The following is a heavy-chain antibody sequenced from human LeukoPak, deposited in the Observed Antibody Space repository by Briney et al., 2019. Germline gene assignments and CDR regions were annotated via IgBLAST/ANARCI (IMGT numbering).Heavy chain of an antibody. CDR2: IFYSGST. D-gene: IGHD6-13*01. V-gene: IGHV4-59*08. CDR1: GVSLSTYY. Sequence: SETLSLTCTVSGVSLSTYYWSWLRQPPGKGLEWIGYIFYSGSTNYNPSLKSRVTISVDTFNDQFSLKLSSVTAADTAVYYCARHRSAAAMFDPWGQGTLVTVSS. J-gene: IGHJ5*02. CDR3: ARHRSAAAMFDP.